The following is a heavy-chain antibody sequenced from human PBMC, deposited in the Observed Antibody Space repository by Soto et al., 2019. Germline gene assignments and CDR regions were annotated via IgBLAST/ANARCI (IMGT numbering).Heavy chain of an antibody. D-gene: IGHD2-2*01. CDR2: MNPNSGNT. J-gene: IGHJ6*03. Sequence: QVQLVQSGAEVKKPGASVKVSCKASGYTFTSYDINWVRQATGQGLEWMGWMNPNSGNTGYAQKFQGRVTMTRNTSIRTAYMELSSLRSEDTAVYYCARRGGYCSSTSCYAGYYYYYYYMDVWGKGTTVTVSS. CDR3: ARRGGYCSSTSCYAGYYYYYYYMDV. V-gene: IGHV1-8*01. CDR1: GYTFTSYD.